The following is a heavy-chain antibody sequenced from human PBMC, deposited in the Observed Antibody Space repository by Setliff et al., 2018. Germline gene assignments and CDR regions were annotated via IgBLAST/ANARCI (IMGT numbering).Heavy chain of an antibody. D-gene: IGHD3-3*01. CDR2: FHTGGST. CDR1: GDSISSGSYY. V-gene: IGHV4-61*09. Sequence: SETLSLTCTVSGDSISSGSYYWTWIRQPAGKGLEWIGHFHTGGSTNYNRSLRSRVTISVDTSKNQFSLKLSSVTAADTATYYCARAGPTVTFFRVLVISWWDPWGQGSLVTVSS. CDR3: ARAGPTVTFFRVLVISWWDP. J-gene: IGHJ5*02.